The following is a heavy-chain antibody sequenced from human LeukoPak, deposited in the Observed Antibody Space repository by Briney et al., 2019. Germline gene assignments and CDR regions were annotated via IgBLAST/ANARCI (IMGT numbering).Heavy chain of an antibody. CDR2: IYSGGST. CDR3: ASYRCSSTSCPEYFQH. D-gene: IGHD2-2*01. J-gene: IGHJ1*01. Sequence: GGPLRLSCAASGFTVSSNYMSWVRQAPGKGLEWVSVIYSGGSTYYADSVKGRFTISRDNSKNTLYLQMNSLRAEDTAVYYCASYRCSSTSCPEYFQHWGQGTLVTVSS. V-gene: IGHV3-53*01. CDR1: GFTVSSNY.